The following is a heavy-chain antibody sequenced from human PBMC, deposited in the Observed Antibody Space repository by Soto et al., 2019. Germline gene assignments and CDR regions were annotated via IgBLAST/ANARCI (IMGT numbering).Heavy chain of an antibody. J-gene: IGHJ1*01. CDR3: ARGGVY. CDR2: ISGSGSTI. V-gene: IGHV3-48*03. CDR1: GFTSSIHE. Sequence: PGGSLRLSCEATGFTSSIHEMNWIRQTPGKRLEWIAKISGSGSTINYADSVKGRFTISRDNVQRTLHLQMDSLRVEDTGVYYCARGGVYWGRGTLVTVSS. D-gene: IGHD2-8*01.